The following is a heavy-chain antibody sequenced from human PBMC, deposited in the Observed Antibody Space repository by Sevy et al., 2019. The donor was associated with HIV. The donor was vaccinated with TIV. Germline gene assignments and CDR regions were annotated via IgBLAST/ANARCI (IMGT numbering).Heavy chain of an antibody. V-gene: IGHV3-21*01. CDR1: GFTFSSYS. Sequence: GGSLRLSCAASGFTFSSYSMNWVRQAPGKGLEWVSSIGRSSSYIYYTYSVKGRFTVSRDNAKNSLYLQMNSLRAEDTAVYYCARVVAYCTGGSCFPGYYYGMDVWGQGTTVTVSS. D-gene: IGHD2-15*01. CDR2: IGRSSSYI. J-gene: IGHJ6*02. CDR3: ARVVAYCTGGSCFPGYYYGMDV.